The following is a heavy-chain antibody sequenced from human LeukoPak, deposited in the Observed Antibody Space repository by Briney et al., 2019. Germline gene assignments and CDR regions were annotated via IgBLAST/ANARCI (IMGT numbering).Heavy chain of an antibody. CDR1: GFTFSSYS. V-gene: IGHV3-48*04. J-gene: IGHJ4*02. D-gene: IGHD6-13*01. Sequence: GGSLRLSCAASGFTFSSYSMNWVRQAPGKGLEWISYIRSSSSTIYYADSVKGRFTISRDNAKNSLYLQMNSLRAEDTAVYYCARVAGSWYNYYFDYWGQGTLVTVSS. CDR2: IRSSSSTI. CDR3: ARVAGSWYNYYFDY.